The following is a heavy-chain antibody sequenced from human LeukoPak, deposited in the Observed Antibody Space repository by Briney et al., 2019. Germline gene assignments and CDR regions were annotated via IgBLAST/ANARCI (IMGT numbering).Heavy chain of an antibody. J-gene: IGHJ4*02. V-gene: IGHV4-39*06. D-gene: IGHD3-10*01. CDR1: GGSISSSSYY. CDR3: ASITMVREGY. Sequence: SETLSLTCTVSGGSISSSSYYWGWIRQPPGKGLEWIGEINHSGSTNYNPSLKSRVTISVDTSKNQFPLKLSSVTAADTAVYYCASITMVREGYWGQGTLVTVSS. CDR2: INHSGST.